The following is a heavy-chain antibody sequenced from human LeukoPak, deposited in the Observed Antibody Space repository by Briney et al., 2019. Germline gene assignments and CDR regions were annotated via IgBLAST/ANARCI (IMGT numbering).Heavy chain of an antibody. Sequence: GGSLRLSCEASGFTFSTFAMIWVRQAPGKGLEWVSFISWNGGSTGYADSVKGRFTISRDNAKNSLYLQMSSLRAEDTALYYCAREETRITMLRGVTYFEYWGQGTLVTVSS. J-gene: IGHJ4*02. CDR2: ISWNGGST. CDR1: GFTFSTFA. D-gene: IGHD3-10*01. CDR3: AREETRITMLRGVTYFEY. V-gene: IGHV3-20*04.